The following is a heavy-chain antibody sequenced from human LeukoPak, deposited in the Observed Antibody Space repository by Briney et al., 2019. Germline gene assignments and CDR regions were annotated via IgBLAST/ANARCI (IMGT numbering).Heavy chain of an antibody. CDR3: ARVTGDYGDYES. CDR2: VYYSGST. V-gene: IGHV4-31*03. J-gene: IGHJ4*02. CDR1: GPSISSAGYY. Sequence: PSPTLSLACTVSGPSISSAGYYSSWLRQHPGKGLEWIGYVYYSGSTYYNPSLKSRVTISVDTSKNQFSLKLSSVTAADTAVYYFARVTGDYGDYESWGQGTLVTVSS. D-gene: IGHD4-17*01.